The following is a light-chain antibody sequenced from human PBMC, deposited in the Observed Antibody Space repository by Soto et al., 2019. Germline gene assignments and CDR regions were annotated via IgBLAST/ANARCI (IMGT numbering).Light chain of an antibody. CDR3: QQYGYSFWT. J-gene: IGKJ1*01. V-gene: IGKV3-15*01. CDR1: QSISDT. CDR2: GAS. Sequence: EIVMTQSPATLSVSPGGRATLSCRASQSISDTLAWYQQKPGQAPRLLIHGASTRATGFPARFSGSGSGADYTLTISRLEPEDSAVYYCQQYGYSFWTFGQGTKVDI.